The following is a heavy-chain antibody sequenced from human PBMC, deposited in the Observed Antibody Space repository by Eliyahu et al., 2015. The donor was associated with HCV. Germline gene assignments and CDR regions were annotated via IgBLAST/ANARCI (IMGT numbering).Heavy chain of an antibody. D-gene: IGHD3-22*01. J-gene: IGHJ4*02. Sequence: QVQLVESGGGVVQPGRSXXXXCAASGFTFSSXAVTWVRQAPGKGXGGVAVISYDGSNKYYADSVKGRFTISRDNSKNTLYLQMNSLRAEDTAVYYCAREWSDSSGYYSFFPYWGQGTLVTVSS. V-gene: IGHV3-30-3*01. CDR2: ISYDGSNK. CDR1: GFTFSSXA. CDR3: AREWSDSSGYYSFFPY.